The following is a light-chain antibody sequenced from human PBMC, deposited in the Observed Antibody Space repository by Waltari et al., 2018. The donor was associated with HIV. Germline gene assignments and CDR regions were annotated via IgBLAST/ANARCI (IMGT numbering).Light chain of an antibody. CDR3: MQTLRIPWT. CDR1: ESLRHENGFNY. Sequence: VVMIQSPRYLPASFGETASLSCVSNESLRHENGFNYLDLYLQRPGRAPQLLIQLATSRAFGVPTRFGGSSSDTNFTLTISRLETGDVGLYYCMQTLRIPWTFGQGTRV. J-gene: IGKJ1*01. CDR2: LAT. V-gene: IGKV2-28*01.